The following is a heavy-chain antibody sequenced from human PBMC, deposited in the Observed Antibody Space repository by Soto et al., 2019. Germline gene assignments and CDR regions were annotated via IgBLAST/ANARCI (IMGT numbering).Heavy chain of an antibody. V-gene: IGHV4-59*01. CDR1: GGSISSYY. CDR2: IYYSGST. Sequence: SETLSLTCTVSGGSISSYYWRWIRQPPGKGLEWIGYIYYSGSTNYNPSLKSRVTISVDTSKNQFSLKLSSVTAADTAVYYCARARTTSSSWYRPFLYYFDYWGQGTLVTVSS. CDR3: ARARTTSSSWYRPFLYYFDY. D-gene: IGHD6-13*01. J-gene: IGHJ4*02.